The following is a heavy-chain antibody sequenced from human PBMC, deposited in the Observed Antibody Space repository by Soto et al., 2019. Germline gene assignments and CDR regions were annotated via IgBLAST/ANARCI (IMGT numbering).Heavy chain of an antibody. CDR1: GYTFTSYG. V-gene: IGHV1-18*01. D-gene: IGHD3-22*01. Sequence: ASVKVSCKASGYTFTSYGISWVRQAPGQGLEWMGWISAYNGNTNYAQKLQGRVTMTTDTSTSTAYMELRSLRSDDTAVYYCARVGAYYYDSSGSQGAFDIWGQGTMVTVS. J-gene: IGHJ3*02. CDR3: ARVGAYYYDSSGSQGAFDI. CDR2: ISAYNGNT.